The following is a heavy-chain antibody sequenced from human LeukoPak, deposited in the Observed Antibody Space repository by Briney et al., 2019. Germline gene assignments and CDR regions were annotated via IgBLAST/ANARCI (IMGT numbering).Heavy chain of an antibody. V-gene: IGHV4-34*01. CDR2: IDHSGST. CDR3: AGRGNYYGSGQFDY. CDR1: GGSFSGYY. Sequence: SETLSLTCAVYGGSFSGYYWSWIRQPPGKGLGWVGEIDHSGSTNYNPSLKSRVTISVDTSKNQFSLKLSSVTAADTAVYYCAGRGNYYGSGQFDYWGQGTLVTVSS. J-gene: IGHJ4*02. D-gene: IGHD3-10*01.